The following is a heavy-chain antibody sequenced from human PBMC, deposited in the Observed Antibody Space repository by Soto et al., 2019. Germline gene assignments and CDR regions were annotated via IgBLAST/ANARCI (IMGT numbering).Heavy chain of an antibody. J-gene: IGHJ5*01. Sequence: LETLSVRCTVAEGSSISGGCCWTWIRNPPGKGLEWVGHIYYSGSTNYSPSLKSRVTISLNTPNNQFSLKVTSVTAADTAVYYCAMIPVDTYMIYWFAPWRQGTLVTVSS. CDR2: IYYSGST. D-gene: IGHD3-16*01. CDR1: EGSSISGGCC. CDR3: AMIPVDTYMIYWFAP. V-gene: IGHV4-61*08.